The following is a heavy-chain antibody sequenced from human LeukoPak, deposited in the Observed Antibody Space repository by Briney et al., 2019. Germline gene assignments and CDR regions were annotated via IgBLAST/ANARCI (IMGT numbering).Heavy chain of an antibody. D-gene: IGHD3-22*01. CDR1: GGSISSSNW. Sequence: SGTLSLTCAVSGGSISSSNWWSWVRPPPGKGLEWIGEIYHRGSTNYNPSLKSRVTISVDKSKNQFSLKLSSVTAADTAVYYCAREGDYYYDSSGRIDWGQGTLVTVSS. CDR3: AREGDYYYDSSGRID. CDR2: IYHRGST. V-gene: IGHV4-4*02. J-gene: IGHJ4*02.